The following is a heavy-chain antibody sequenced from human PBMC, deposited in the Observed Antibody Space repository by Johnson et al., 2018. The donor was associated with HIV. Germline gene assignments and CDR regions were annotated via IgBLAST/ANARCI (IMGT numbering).Heavy chain of an antibody. V-gene: IGHV3-30*14. CDR1: GFTFSSYA. J-gene: IGHJ3*02. Sequence: QVQVVESGGGVVQPGGSLRLSCAASGFTFSSYAMHWVRQAPGKGLEWVAVISYDGSNKYYADSVKGRFTISRDNSKNTLYLQMNSLRAEDTAVYYCAGWEGSSRGQRGCGAFDIWGQGTMVTVSS. CDR3: AGWEGSSRGQRGCGAFDI. CDR2: ISYDGSNK. D-gene: IGHD6-13*01.